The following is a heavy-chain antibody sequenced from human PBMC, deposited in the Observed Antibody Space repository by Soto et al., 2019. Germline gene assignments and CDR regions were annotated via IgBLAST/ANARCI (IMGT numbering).Heavy chain of an antibody. J-gene: IGHJ6*02. CDR3: ARARVTMIEGDYYYGMDV. D-gene: IGHD3-22*01. CDR2: IIPIFGTA. Sequence: SVKVSCKASGGTFSSYAISWVRQAPGQGLEWMGGIIPIFGTANYAQKFQGRVTITADESTSTAYMELSSLRSEDTAVYYCARARVTMIEGDYYYGMDVWGQGTTVTVSS. V-gene: IGHV1-69*13. CDR1: GGTFSSYA.